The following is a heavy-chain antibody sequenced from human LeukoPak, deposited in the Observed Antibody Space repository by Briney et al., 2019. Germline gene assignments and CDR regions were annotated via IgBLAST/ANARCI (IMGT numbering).Heavy chain of an antibody. D-gene: IGHD3-16*01. CDR1: GFTFSNFW. CDR3: ARGGHSSFDY. J-gene: IGHJ4*02. CDR2: ITSDGSNI. V-gene: IGHV3-74*01. Sequence: GGSLRLSCAASGFTFSNFWLHWVRQAPGKGLEWVSRITSDGSNINYADSVQGRFTITRDNAKNTLYLQMNSLRAEDTAVYYCARGGHSSFDYWGQGALVTVSS.